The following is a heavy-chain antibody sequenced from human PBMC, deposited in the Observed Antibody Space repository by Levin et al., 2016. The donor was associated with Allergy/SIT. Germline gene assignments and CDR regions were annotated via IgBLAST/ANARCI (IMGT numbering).Heavy chain of an antibody. D-gene: IGHD6-19*01. J-gene: IGHJ3*02. V-gene: IGHV3-9*01. Sequence: GGSLRLSCAASGFTFDDYAMHWVRQAPGKGLEWVSGISWNSGSIGYADSVKGRFTISRDNAKNSLYLQMNSLRAEDTALYYCAKDTGSGWYTRYYAFDIWGQGTMVTVSS. CDR1: GFTFDDYA. CDR3: AKDTGSGWYTRYYAFDI. CDR2: ISWNSGSI.